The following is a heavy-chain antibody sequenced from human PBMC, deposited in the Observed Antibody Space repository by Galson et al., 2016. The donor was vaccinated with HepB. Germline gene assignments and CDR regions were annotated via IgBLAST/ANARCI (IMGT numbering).Heavy chain of an antibody. CDR2: IKEDGSEK. CDR1: GFTFGTYW. V-gene: IGHV3-7*01. Sequence: SLRLSCAASGFTFGTYWMSWVRQAPGKGLEWVANIKEDGSEKYYAGSVKGRFTISIDNAMNSLYLQMNSLRGDDTAVYYCARDWGYWGQGTLVTVSS. J-gene: IGHJ4*02. D-gene: IGHD3-16*01. CDR3: ARDWGY.